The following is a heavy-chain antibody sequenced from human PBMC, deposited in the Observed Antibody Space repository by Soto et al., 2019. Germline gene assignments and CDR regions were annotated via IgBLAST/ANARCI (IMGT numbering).Heavy chain of an antibody. D-gene: IGHD3-22*01. CDR1: GGTFSSYA. Sequence: ASVKVSCKASGGTFSSYAISWVRQAPGQGLEWMGGIIPIFGTANYAQKFQGRVTITADESTSTAYMELSSLRSEDTAVYYCARSTPYYYDSSGYYYSAYWGQGTLVTVSS. CDR2: IIPIFGTA. V-gene: IGHV1-69*13. CDR3: ARSTPYYYDSSGYYYSAY. J-gene: IGHJ4*02.